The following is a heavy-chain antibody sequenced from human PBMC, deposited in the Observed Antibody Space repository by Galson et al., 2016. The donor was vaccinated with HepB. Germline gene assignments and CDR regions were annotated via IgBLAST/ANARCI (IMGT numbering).Heavy chain of an antibody. V-gene: IGHV3-23*01. Sequence: SLRLSCAASGFTFSSYAVSWVRQTPGRGLEWVSASSGRGTPYYAGSVKGRFTISRDNSKNTLYLQMNSLRVEDTAVYYCANQRGHPLSSYYFDYWGQGALVTVSS. J-gene: IGHJ4*02. CDR1: GFTFSSYA. D-gene: IGHD3-10*01. CDR2: SSGRGTP. CDR3: ANQRGHPLSSYYFDY.